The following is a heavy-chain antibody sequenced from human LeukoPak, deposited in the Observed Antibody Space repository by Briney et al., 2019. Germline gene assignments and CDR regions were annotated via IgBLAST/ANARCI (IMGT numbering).Heavy chain of an antibody. CDR2: ISKDGSIK. Sequence: GGSLRLSCVASGLTFSLYSMHWVRQAPGKGLEWVAIISKDGSIKYYADSVKGRFTISRDNAKNSLYLQMNSLRVEDTAVYHCARGLRFLDFWGQGTLVTVSS. CDR3: ARGLRFLDF. D-gene: IGHD3-3*01. J-gene: IGHJ4*02. V-gene: IGHV3-30-3*01. CDR1: GLTFSLYS.